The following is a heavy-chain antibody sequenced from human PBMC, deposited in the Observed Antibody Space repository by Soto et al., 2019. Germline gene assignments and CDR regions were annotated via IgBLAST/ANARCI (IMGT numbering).Heavy chain of an antibody. Sequence: ASVKGSCKSSGYAYTIYRISWWRPAPGQGLEWMGWISDYNGNTNYAQKLQGRVTMTTDTSTSTAYMELRSLRCDVTAVYYCARGQYRGYSDFWGKGSLVT. D-gene: IGHD2-15*01. V-gene: IGHV1-18*04. J-gene: IGHJ4*02. CDR3: ARGQYRGYSDF. CDR2: ISDYNGNT. CDR1: GYAYTIYR.